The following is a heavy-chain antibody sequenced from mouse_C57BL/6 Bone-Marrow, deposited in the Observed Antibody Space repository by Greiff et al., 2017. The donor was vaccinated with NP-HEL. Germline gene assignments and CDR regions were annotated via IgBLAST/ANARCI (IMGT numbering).Heavy chain of an antibody. D-gene: IGHD2-5*01. Sequence: EVQLVESGPALVKPSQTVSLTCTVTGYSITNGNHWWNWIRQVSGSKLVWIGYISSSGSTDSNPSPKSRISITRDTSKNQLFLQLNSVTTEDIATYYCARDKNYSNWYWYFDVWGTGTTVTVSS. J-gene: IGHJ1*03. V-gene: IGHV3-4*01. CDR2: ISSSGST. CDR3: ARDKNYSNWYWYFDV. CDR1: GYSITNGNHW.